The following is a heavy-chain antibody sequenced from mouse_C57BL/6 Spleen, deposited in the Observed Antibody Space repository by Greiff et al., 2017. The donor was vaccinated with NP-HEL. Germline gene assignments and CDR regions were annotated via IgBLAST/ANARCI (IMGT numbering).Heavy chain of an antibody. CDR1: GYTFTSYW. Sequence: QVQLQQSGAELVRPGSSVKLSCKASGYTFTSYWMDWVKQRPGQGLEWIGNIYPSDSETHYNQKFKDKATLTVDKSSSTAYMQLSSLTSEDSAVYYCARSYYDRSPYAMDYWGQGTSVTVSS. V-gene: IGHV1-61*01. J-gene: IGHJ4*01. CDR3: ARSYYDRSPYAMDY. D-gene: IGHD2-4*01. CDR2: IYPSDSET.